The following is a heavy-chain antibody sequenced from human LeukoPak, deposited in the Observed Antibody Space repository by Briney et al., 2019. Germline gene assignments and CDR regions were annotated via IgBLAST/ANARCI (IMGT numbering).Heavy chain of an antibody. D-gene: IGHD3-10*01. Sequence: SETLSLTCAVYGGSFSGYYWSWIRQPPGKGLEWIGEVDHTGSTNYNPSLKSRVDISLDTSKKDFSLKLSSVTAADTAVYYCARVGGFGEPSYFDYWGQGTLVTVSS. CDR1: GGSFSGYY. CDR2: VDHTGST. CDR3: ARVGGFGEPSYFDY. V-gene: IGHV4-34*01. J-gene: IGHJ4*02.